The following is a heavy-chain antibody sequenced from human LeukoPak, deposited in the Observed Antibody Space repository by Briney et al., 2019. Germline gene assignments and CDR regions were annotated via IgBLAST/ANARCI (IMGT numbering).Heavy chain of an antibody. CDR1: GGSISSISSNNYH. V-gene: IGHV4-39*01. J-gene: IGHJ4*02. Sequence: SETLSLTCIVSGGSISSISSNNYHWGWIRQPPGKGLEWIGSIYYSGSTYYNPSLKSRVTISVDTSKNQFSLKLSSVTAADTAVYYCASWDSSGYYYDYWGQGTLVTVSS. CDR2: IYYSGST. D-gene: IGHD3-22*01. CDR3: ASWDSSGYYYDY.